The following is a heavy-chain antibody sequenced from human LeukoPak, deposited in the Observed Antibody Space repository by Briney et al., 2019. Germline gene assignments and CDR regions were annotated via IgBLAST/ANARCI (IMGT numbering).Heavy chain of an antibody. CDR3: AREVLRYFDWLSQSERCLDY. D-gene: IGHD3-9*01. CDR1: GGSISSSNW. Sequence: SETLSLTCAVSGGSISSSNWWSWVRQPPGKGLEWIGEIYHSGSTNYNPSLKSRVTISVDKSKNQFSLKLSSVTAADTAVYYCAREVLRYFDWLSQSERCLDYWGQGTLVTVSS. J-gene: IGHJ4*02. V-gene: IGHV4-4*02. CDR2: IYHSGST.